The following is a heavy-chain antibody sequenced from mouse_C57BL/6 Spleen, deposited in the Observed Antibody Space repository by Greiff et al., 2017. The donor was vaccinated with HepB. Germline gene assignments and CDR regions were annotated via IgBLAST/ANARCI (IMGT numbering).Heavy chain of an antibody. CDR2: ISGGGGNT. V-gene: IGHV5-9*01. CDR3: ARHLFITTVVATGYFDV. CDR1: GFTFSSYT. Sequence: EVKLMESGGGLVKPGGSLKLSCAASGFTFSSYTMSWVRQTPEKRLEWVATISGGGGNTYYPDSVKGRFTISRDNAKNTLYLQMSSLRSEDTALYYCARHLFITTVVATGYFDVWGTGTTVTVSS. J-gene: IGHJ1*03. D-gene: IGHD1-1*01.